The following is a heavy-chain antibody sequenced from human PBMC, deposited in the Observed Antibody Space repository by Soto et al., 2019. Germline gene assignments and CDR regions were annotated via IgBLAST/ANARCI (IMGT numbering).Heavy chain of an antibody. V-gene: IGHV5-10-1*03. CDR3: ERQRITIFGVFNNLDYGMDV. D-gene: IGHD3-3*01. CDR2: IDPSDSYT. J-gene: IGHJ6*02. CDR1: GYSFTSYW. Sequence: EVQLVQSGAEVKKPGASLRISCKGAGYSFTSYWISWVRQMPGKGLEWMGRIDPSDSYTNYSPSFQGHVTISADKSIRTSYQQWSGLKAADTAMYYCERQRITIFGVFNNLDYGMDVWGHGATVTVSS.